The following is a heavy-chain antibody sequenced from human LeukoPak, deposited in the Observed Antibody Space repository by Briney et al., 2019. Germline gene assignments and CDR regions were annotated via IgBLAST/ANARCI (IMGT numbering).Heavy chain of an antibody. CDR2: IGIVGDT. CDR3: TRDRYGMDV. CDR1: GFTFSDYD. Sequence: GGSLRLSCAASGFTFSDYDMHWVRHAAGKSLEWVSGIGIVGDTHYPGAVKGRFTISRENAKNSLYLQTNSLRAGDTAVYYCTRDRYGMDVWGQGTTVTVSS. J-gene: IGHJ6*02. V-gene: IGHV3-13*01.